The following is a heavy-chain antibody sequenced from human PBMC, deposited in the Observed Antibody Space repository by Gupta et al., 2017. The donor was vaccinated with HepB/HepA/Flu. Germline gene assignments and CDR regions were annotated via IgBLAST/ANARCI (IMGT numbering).Heavy chain of an antibody. J-gene: IGHJ6*03. CDR1: GFSISCTA. D-gene: IGHD3-3*01. CDR2: IGSDIRT. V-gene: IGHV3-23*04. Sequence: ELQLVESGGGLVQPGWSLRLSCAGSGFSISCTALSWVRQAPGKGLEWVSGIGSDIRTHYADSIKGRFTISRDNSKNTVYLQINSLRADDTAAYYCAKDLYFWSAMDVWGKGTTVTVSS. CDR3: AKDLYFWSAMDV.